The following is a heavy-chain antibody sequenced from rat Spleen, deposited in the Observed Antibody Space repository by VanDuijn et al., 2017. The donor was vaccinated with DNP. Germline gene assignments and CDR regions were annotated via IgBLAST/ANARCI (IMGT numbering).Heavy chain of an antibody. V-gene: IGHV4-2*01. D-gene: IGHD5-1*01. CDR1: GLNFSDYW. CDR2: IKQDSSIK. J-gene: IGHJ3*01. Sequence: EVKLVESGGVLVQPGRSLKLSCAASGLNFSDYWMGWVRQAPGKGLEWMGEIKQDSSIKNYNPSLRDRFTISRDNDRNSLYLQMSNLGSEDTAIYYCVTRGTGSDNWFAYWGQGTLVTVSS. CDR3: VTRGTGSDNWFAY.